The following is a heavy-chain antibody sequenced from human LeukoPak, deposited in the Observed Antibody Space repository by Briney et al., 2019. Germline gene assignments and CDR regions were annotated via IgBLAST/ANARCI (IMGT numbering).Heavy chain of an antibody. CDR1: GFTFSSYA. J-gene: IGHJ4*01. CDR2: ISTNAGST. V-gene: IGHV3-23*01. D-gene: IGHD3-22*01. CDR3: SVMHRYYDGSGYWAE. Sequence: GWSLTLSCEASGFTFSSYAMSWLRQAPGKGLEGVSGISTNAGSTSYADSVKGRLTISRDNPRNMLYMEMNGLRAEDTAVYYSSVMHRYYDGSGYWAEWGQGTLVTVSS.